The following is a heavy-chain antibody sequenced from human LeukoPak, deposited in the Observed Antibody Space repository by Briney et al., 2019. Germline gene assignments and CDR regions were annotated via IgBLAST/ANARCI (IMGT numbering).Heavy chain of an antibody. Sequence: SVKVSCKASGGTFSSYAISWVRQAPGQGLEWMGGIIPIFGTVNYAQKFQGRVTITADKSTSTAYKELSSLRSEDTAVYYCARSLFRFLEWSYRSYYYYYMDVWGKGTTVTVSS. J-gene: IGHJ6*03. CDR3: ARSLFRFLEWSYRSYYYYYMDV. CDR2: IIPIFGTV. CDR1: GGTFSSYA. V-gene: IGHV1-69*06. D-gene: IGHD3-3*01.